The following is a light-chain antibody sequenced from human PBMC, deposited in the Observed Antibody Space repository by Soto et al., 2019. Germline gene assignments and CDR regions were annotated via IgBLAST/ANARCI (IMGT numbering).Light chain of an antibody. Sequence: ILLTQSPGTLSVSPGERATLSCRASQTFSSSYLAWYQQKPGQAPRLLSYSASTRATGIPDRFSGSGSGTEFTLTISRLQPEDFAVYYRHQYDTAPRTFGQGTKVDIK. CDR3: HQYDTAPRT. CDR2: SAS. CDR1: QTFSSSY. V-gene: IGKV3-20*01. J-gene: IGKJ1*01.